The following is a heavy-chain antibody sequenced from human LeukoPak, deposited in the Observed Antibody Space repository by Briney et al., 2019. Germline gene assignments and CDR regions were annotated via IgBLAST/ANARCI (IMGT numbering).Heavy chain of an antibody. V-gene: IGHV4-59*01. Sequence: SETLSLTCTVSGGSISSYYWSWIRQPPGKGLEWIGYIYYSGSTNYNPSLKSRVTISVDASKNQFSLKLSSVTAADTAVYYCARYSSSWYGYYYYYMDVWGKGTTVTVSS. J-gene: IGHJ6*03. CDR3: ARYSSSWYGYYYYYMDV. CDR1: GGSISSYY. D-gene: IGHD6-13*01. CDR2: IYYSGST.